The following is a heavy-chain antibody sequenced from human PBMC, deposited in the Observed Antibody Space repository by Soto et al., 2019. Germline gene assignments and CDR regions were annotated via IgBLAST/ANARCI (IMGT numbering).Heavy chain of an antibody. J-gene: IGHJ4*02. Sequence: QVQLVQSGAEVKKPGASVKVSCKASGYTFIIYGITWVRQAPGQGLEWMGWISANNGNTNYAQKFQGRVTMTTDTSTSTAYVELRSLRSDDTAVYYCARGRRPTLKDYWGQGTLVTVSS. CDR3: ARGRRPTLKDY. CDR1: GYTFIIYG. CDR2: ISANNGNT. V-gene: IGHV1-18*01.